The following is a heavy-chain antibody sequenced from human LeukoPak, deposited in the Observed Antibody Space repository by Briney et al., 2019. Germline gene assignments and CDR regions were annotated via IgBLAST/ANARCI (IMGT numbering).Heavy chain of an antibody. Sequence: PGGSLRLSCAASGFAFGTYSIHWVRQAPGKGLEWVASITSTSIYIYYGDSVKGRFIVSRDIATLYLQMNSLGAEDTAVYYCARDVFSLGDSWGQGTLVTVSS. CDR1: GFAFGTYS. CDR2: ITSTSIYI. CDR3: ARDVFSLGDS. V-gene: IGHV3-21*01. J-gene: IGHJ4*02. D-gene: IGHD2/OR15-2a*01.